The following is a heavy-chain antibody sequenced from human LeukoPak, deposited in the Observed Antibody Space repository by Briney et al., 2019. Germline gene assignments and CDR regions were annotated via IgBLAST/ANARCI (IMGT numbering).Heavy chain of an antibody. Sequence: ASVEVSCKASGYTFTGYYMHWVRQAPGQGLEWMGRVNPNNGVPNYAQKFQGRVTMTRDTAISTAYMELSSLRSDDTAVYFCAREVGYSSSYYGRFDPWGQGTLVIVSS. D-gene: IGHD2-2*01. J-gene: IGHJ5*02. CDR3: AREVGYSSSYYGRFDP. CDR2: VNPNNGVP. V-gene: IGHV1-2*06. CDR1: GYTFTGYY.